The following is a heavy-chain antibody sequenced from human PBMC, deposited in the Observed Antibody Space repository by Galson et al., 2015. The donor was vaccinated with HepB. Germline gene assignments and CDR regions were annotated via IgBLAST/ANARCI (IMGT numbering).Heavy chain of an antibody. CDR2: MNPNSGNT. J-gene: IGHJ5*02. V-gene: IGHV1-8*01. Sequence: SVKVSCKASGYTLTSYDINWVRQATGQGLEWMGWMNPNSGNTGYAQKFQGRVAMTRNTSISTAYMELSSLRSEDTAVYYCARGGTGPDWFDPWGQGTLVTVSS. CDR1: GYTLTSYD. CDR3: ARGGTGPDWFDP.